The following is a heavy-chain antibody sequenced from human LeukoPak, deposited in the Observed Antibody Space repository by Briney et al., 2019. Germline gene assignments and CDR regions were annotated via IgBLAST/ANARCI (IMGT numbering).Heavy chain of an antibody. CDR1: GGSISSGDYY. CDR3: ARETKYYYGSGSYYNVPFDY. D-gene: IGHD3-10*01. Sequence: ASQTLSFTCTVSGGSISSGDYYWSWIRQPPGKSLEWIEYIYYSGSTYYNPSLKSRVTISVDTSKNQFFLKLSSVTAADTAVYYCARETKYYYGSGSYYNVPFDYWGQGTLVTVSS. J-gene: IGHJ4*02. V-gene: IGHV4-30-4*01. CDR2: IYYSGST.